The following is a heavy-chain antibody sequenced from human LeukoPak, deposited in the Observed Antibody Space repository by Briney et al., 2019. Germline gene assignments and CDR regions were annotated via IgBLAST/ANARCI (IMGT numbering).Heavy chain of an antibody. J-gene: IGHJ4*02. D-gene: IGHD3-10*01. CDR1: GYTFTSYD. V-gene: IGHV1-69*05. CDR3: ARSFRRNYFDY. CDR2: IIPIFGTA. Sequence: SVKVSCKASGYTFTSYDINWVRQAPGQGLEWMGGIIPIFGTANYAQKFQGRVTITTDESTSTAYMELSSLRSEDTAVYYCARSFRRNYFDYWGQGTLVTVSS.